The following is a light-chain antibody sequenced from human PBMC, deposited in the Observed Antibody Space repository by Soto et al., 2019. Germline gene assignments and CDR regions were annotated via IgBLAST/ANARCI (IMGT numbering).Light chain of an antibody. CDR2: KAS. Sequence: DIQMTQSPSTLSASVGDRVTITCRASQSISTWLAWYQQKPGKAPKLLIYKASSLEGGVPSRFSGSGYGTDFNITISSLQPDDFEIYYCQQYNTYPLTFGGGTTVEIK. J-gene: IGKJ4*01. CDR1: QSISTW. V-gene: IGKV1-5*03. CDR3: QQYNTYPLT.